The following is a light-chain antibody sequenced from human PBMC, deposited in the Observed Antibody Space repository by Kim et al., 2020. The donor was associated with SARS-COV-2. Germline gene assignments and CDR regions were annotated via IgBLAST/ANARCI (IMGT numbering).Light chain of an antibody. CDR1: NIGSKS. V-gene: IGLV3-21*01. J-gene: IGLJ3*02. CDR3: QVRDSGSDHWV. CDR2: YDS. Sequence: PGKTANITWGGNNIGSKSVHWYQQKPGQAPVLVIYYDSDRPSGIPERFSGSNSGNTATLTISRVEAGDEADYHCQVRDSGSDHWVFGGGTQLTVL.